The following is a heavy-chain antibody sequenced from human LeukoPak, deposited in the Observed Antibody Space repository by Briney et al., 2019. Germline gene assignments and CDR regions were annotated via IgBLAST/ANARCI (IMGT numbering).Heavy chain of an antibody. CDR3: AKDPYYYDSSGYLDY. V-gene: IGHV3-43*02. J-gene: IGHJ4*02. CDR1: GFTFDDYA. Sequence: GGSLRLSCAASGFTFDDYAMHWVRQAPGKGLEWVSLISGDGGSTYYADSVKGRFTISRDNSKNSLYLQMNSLRTEDTALCYCAKDPYYYDSSGYLDYWGQGTLVTVSS. CDR2: ISGDGGST. D-gene: IGHD3-22*01.